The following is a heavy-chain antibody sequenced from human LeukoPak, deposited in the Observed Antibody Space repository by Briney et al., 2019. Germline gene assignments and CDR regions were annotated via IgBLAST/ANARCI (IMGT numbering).Heavy chain of an antibody. V-gene: IGHV4-61*02. CDR3: ARERQIAVVTGSTFDL. D-gene: IGHD1-14*01. Sequence: PSQTLSLTCTVSGGSISSGSYHWSWIRQPAGKALEWIGRIYPSGSTNYDPSLKSRVTISVDKSKNQFSLKLISVTAADTAVYYCARERQIAVVTGSTFDLWGPGALVIVSA. J-gene: IGHJ3*01. CDR1: GGSISSGSYH. CDR2: IYPSGST.